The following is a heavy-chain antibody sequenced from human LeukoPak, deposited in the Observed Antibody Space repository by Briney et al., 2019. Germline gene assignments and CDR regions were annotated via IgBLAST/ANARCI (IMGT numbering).Heavy chain of an antibody. CDR3: ATDRYYYDSSGYLAFDI. V-gene: IGHV1-69*13. Sequence: SVKVSCKASGGTFSSYAISWVRQAPGQGLEWMGGIIPIFGTANYAQKFQGRVTITADESTSTAYMELSSLRSEDTAVYYCATDRYYYDSSGYLAFDIWGQGTMVTVSS. CDR1: GGTFSSYA. J-gene: IGHJ3*02. CDR2: IIPIFGTA. D-gene: IGHD3-22*01.